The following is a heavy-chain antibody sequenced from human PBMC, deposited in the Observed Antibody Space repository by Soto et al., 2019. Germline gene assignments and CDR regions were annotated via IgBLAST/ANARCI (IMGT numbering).Heavy chain of an antibody. CDR1: GFSFTGYY. J-gene: IGHJ6*02. CDR3: ARGGWHIVVVTAIYYGMDV. CDR2: INAHSGGT. V-gene: IGHV1-2*02. D-gene: IGHD2-21*02. Sequence: GASVKVSCKASGFSFTGYYIHWLRQAPGQGLEWMGWINAHSGGTEYAQKFQGRVTMTRNTSISTAYMELSSLRSEDTAVYYCARGGWHIVVVTAIYYGMDVWGQGTTVTVSS.